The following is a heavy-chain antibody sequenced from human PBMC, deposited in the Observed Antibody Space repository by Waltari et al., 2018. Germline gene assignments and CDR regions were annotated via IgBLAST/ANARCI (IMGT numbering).Heavy chain of an antibody. CDR1: GGSISGGYD. V-gene: IGHV4-38-2*01. CDR3: ARSIAAAGGGLDY. CDR2: IYGSSGST. J-gene: IGHJ4*02. Sequence: QVQLQESGPGLVKPSETLSLTCAVSGGSISGGYDWSWIRQPPGKGLEWIGYIYGSSGSTNYNPSLKNRVTISKDTSKNQFSLKLSSVTAADTAVYYCARSIAAAGGGLDYWGQGVLVTVSS. D-gene: IGHD6-13*01.